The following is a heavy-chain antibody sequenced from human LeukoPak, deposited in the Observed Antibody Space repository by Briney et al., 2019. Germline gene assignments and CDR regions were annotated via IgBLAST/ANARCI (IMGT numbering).Heavy chain of an antibody. CDR3: ASIVVVPAAMGPEYYFDY. J-gene: IGHJ4*02. CDR1: GFTFSSYA. CDR2: ISYDGSNK. Sequence: GGSLRLSCAASGFTFSSYAMHWVRQAPGKGLEWVAVISYDGSNKYYADSVKGRFTISRDNSKNTLYLQMNSLRAEDTAVYYCASIVVVPAAMGPEYYFDYWGQGTLVTVSS. V-gene: IGHV3-30*04. D-gene: IGHD2-2*01.